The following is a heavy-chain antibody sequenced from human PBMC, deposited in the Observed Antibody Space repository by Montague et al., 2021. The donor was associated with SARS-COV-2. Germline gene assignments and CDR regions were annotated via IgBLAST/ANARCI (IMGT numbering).Heavy chain of an antibody. J-gene: IGHJ6*02. D-gene: IGHD3-10*01. Sequence: SETLSLTCTVSGGSISSSSYYWGWIRQPPGKGLEWIGEINHSGSTNYNPSLKSRVTISVDTSENQFSLKLSSVTAADTAVYYCARVRYYGSGTSLGMDAWGQGTTVTVSS. CDR1: GGSISSSSYY. CDR2: INHSGST. V-gene: IGHV4-39*07. CDR3: ARVRYYGSGTSLGMDA.